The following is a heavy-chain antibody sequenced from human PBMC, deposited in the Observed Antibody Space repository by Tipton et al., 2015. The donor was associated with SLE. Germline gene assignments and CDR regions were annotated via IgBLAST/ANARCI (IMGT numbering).Heavy chain of an antibody. CDR1: GGSISSDNYF. J-gene: IGHJ6*03. CDR2: IYYSGNT. D-gene: IGHD2-2*01. CDR3: ARLQYQLLYYYMDV. V-gene: IGHV4-31*03. Sequence: TLSLTCTVSGGSISSDNYFWSWIRQLPGKGLEWIGYIYYSGNTYYNPSLSSRLTISMDSSKNQFSLKVTSVTAADTAVYYCARLQYQLLYYYMDVWGKGTTVTVSS.